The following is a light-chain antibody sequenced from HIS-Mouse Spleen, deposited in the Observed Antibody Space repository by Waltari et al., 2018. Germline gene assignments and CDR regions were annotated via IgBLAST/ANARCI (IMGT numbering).Light chain of an antibody. CDR3: CSYAGSSTLV. CDR1: SSDVGSYHP. J-gene: IGLJ3*02. CDR2: EGS. Sequence: QSALTQPASVSGSPGQSITIPCTGTSSDVGSYHPVSWYQQHPGKAPKLMIYEGSKRPSGVSNRFSGSKSGNTASLTISGLQAEDEADYYCCSYAGSSTLVFGGGTKLTVL. V-gene: IGLV2-23*01.